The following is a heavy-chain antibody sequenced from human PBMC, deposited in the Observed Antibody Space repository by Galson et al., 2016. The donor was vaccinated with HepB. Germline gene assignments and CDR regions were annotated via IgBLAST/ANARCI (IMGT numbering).Heavy chain of an antibody. CDR1: GFTFSSYG. CDR3: AGEDSTKGAASFDY. CDR2: IWYDGSNK. Sequence: SLRLSCAASGFTFSSYGMHWVRQAPGKGLEWVACIWYDGSNKYYANSVKGRFTISRDNSKNTLYLQMNSLRAEDTAVYYCAGEDSTKGAASFDYWGQGTLVTVSS. D-gene: IGHD6-13*01. J-gene: IGHJ4*02. V-gene: IGHV3-33*01.